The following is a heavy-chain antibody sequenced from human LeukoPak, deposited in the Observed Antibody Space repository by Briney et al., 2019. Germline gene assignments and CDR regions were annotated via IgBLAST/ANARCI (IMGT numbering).Heavy chain of an antibody. CDR2: INHSGST. CDR3: ARGGGYSSSWYGGYFDY. Sequence: SETLSLTCAVYGGSFSGYYWSWIRQPPGKGLEWIGEINHSGSTNYNPSPKSRVTISVDTSKNQFSPKLSSVTAADTAVNYCARGGGYSSSWYGGYFDYWGQGTLVTVSS. J-gene: IGHJ4*02. CDR1: GGSFSGYY. V-gene: IGHV4-34*01. D-gene: IGHD6-13*01.